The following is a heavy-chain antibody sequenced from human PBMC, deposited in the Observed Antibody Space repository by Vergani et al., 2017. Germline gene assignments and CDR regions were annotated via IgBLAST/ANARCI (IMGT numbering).Heavy chain of an antibody. V-gene: IGHV3-7*03. Sequence: EVQLVESGGGLVQPGGSLRLSCAASGFTFSSYWMSWVRQAPGKGLEWVANIKQDGSEKYYVDSVKGRFTISRDNAKNSLYLQMNSLRAEDTAVYYCARDLEVPSYYFDYWGQGTLVTVSS. CDR2: IKQDGSEK. J-gene: IGHJ4*02. D-gene: IGHD1-1*01. CDR1: GFTFSSYW. CDR3: ARDLEVPSYYFDY.